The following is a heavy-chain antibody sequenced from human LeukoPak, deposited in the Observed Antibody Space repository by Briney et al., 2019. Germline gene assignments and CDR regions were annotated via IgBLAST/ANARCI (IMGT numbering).Heavy chain of an antibody. CDR1: GGSISSYY. CDR2: IYYSGST. V-gene: IGHV4-59*01. J-gene: IGHJ3*01. D-gene: IGHD1-26*01. CDR3: ARDSPFSGSSSL. Sequence: PSETLSLTCTVSGGSISSYYWNWIRQSPGKGLEWIGYIYYSGSTNYNPSLKSRVTISVDTSKNQFSLKLNSVTAADTAVYYCARDSPFSGSSSLWGQGTMVTVSS.